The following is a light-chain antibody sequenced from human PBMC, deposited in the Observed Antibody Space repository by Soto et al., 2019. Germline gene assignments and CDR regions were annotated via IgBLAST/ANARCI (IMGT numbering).Light chain of an antibody. CDR1: QSISSY. J-gene: IGKJ5*01. Sequence: DIQMTQSPSSLSASVGDRVTITCRASQSISSYLNWYQQKGGKAPNLLIYAASSLQSGVPSRFSGSGSGTDFTLTISSLQPEDFATYYCQQSYNTPITFGQGTRLEIK. CDR3: QQSYNTPIT. CDR2: AAS. V-gene: IGKV1-39*01.